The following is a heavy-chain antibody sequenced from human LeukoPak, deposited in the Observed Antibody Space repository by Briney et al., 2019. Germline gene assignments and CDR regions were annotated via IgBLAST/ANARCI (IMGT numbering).Heavy chain of an antibody. CDR3: ATEDYSSSSLRWFDP. J-gene: IGHJ5*02. V-gene: IGHV1-24*01. CDR1: GYTLTELS. D-gene: IGHD6-6*01. Sequence: ASVKVSCKVSGYTLTELSMHWVRRAPGKGLEWMGGFDPEDGETIYAQKFQGRVTMTEDTSTDTAYMELSSLRSEDTAVYYCATEDYSSSSLRWFDPWGQGTLVTVSS. CDR2: FDPEDGET.